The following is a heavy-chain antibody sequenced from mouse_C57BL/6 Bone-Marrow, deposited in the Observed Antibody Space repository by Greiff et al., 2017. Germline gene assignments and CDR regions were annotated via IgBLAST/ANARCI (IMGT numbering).Heavy chain of an antibody. Sequence: QVQLQQSGAELARPGASVKLSCKASGYTFTSYGISWVKQRTGQGLEWIGKIYPRSGNTYYNEKFKGKATLTADKSSSTAYMELRSLTSEDSAVYFCARAGGIYYDPFAYWGQGTLVTVSA. D-gene: IGHD2-4*01. V-gene: IGHV1-81*01. J-gene: IGHJ3*01. CDR3: ARAGGIYYDPFAY. CDR2: IYPRSGNT. CDR1: GYTFTSYG.